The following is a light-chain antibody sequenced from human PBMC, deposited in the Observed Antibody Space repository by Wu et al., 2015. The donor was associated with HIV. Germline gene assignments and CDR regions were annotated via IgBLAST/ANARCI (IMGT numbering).Light chain of an antibody. CDR1: QNVDNY. Sequence: DIVLTQSPATLSLSPGERATLSCRASQNVDNYLAWYQQKLGQAPRLLIYDASKRATGIPTRFTGSGSGTDFTLTISRLEPEDFAVYYCQQYGSSPPWTFGQGTKVEIK. V-gene: IGKV3-20*01. CDR3: QQYGSSPPWT. CDR2: DAS. J-gene: IGKJ1*01.